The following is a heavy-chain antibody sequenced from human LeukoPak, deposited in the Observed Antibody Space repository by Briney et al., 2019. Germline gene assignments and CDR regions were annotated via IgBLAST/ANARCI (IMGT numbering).Heavy chain of an antibody. CDR3: ARPSYWAGGVFDY. CDR2: INHSGST. Sequence: GSLRLSCAASGFIFNNYWMTWARQPPGKGLEWIGEINHSGSTNYNPSLKSRVTISVDTSKNQFSLKLSSVTAADTAVYYCARPSYWAGGVFDYWGQGTLVTVSS. D-gene: IGHD2-8*02. J-gene: IGHJ4*02. CDR1: GFIFNNYW. V-gene: IGHV4-34*01.